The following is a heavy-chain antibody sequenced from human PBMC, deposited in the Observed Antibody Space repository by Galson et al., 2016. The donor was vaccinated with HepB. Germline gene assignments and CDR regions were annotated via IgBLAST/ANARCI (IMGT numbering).Heavy chain of an antibody. CDR1: GYRFTSYW. CDR2: IYPGDSDT. Sequence: QSGAEVKKPGESLRISCKGSGYRFTSYWISWVRQKPGKGLEWMGIIYPGDSDTKYSPSFQGQVTISADKPINTAYLQWSSLKASDTAMYYCARLSAYCGGDCYSLGYFHHWGQGTLVTVSS. J-gene: IGHJ1*01. CDR3: ARLSAYCGGDCYSLGYFHH. D-gene: IGHD2-21*02. V-gene: IGHV5-51*01.